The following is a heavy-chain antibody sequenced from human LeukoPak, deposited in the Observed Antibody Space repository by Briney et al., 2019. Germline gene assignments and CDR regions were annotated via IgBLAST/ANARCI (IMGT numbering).Heavy chain of an antibody. Sequence: SETLSLTCTVSGGSISSGSYYWSWIRQPAGKGLEWIGRIYTSGSTNYNPSLKSRVTISVDTSKNQFSLKLSSVTAADTAVYYCAREQEVGAVDAFDIWGQGTMVTVSS. J-gene: IGHJ3*02. CDR1: GGSISSGSYY. D-gene: IGHD1-26*01. CDR2: IYTSGST. CDR3: AREQEVGAVDAFDI. V-gene: IGHV4-61*02.